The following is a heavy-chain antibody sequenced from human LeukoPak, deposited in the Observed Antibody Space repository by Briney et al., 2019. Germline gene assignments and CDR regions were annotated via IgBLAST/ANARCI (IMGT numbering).Heavy chain of an antibody. V-gene: IGHV6-1*01. CDR3: ARGWEYSSGWYYFDY. CDR1: GDSDSSNSAV. Sequence: SQTLSLICAISGDSDSSNSAVWNWIRQSPSRGLEMLGRTYYMSKWHNNYAVSVKSLITISPDTSKNQFSLQLNSVTPEDTAVYYCARGWEYSSGWYYFDYWGQGTLVTVSS. D-gene: IGHD6-19*01. J-gene: IGHJ4*02. CDR2: TYYMSKWHN.